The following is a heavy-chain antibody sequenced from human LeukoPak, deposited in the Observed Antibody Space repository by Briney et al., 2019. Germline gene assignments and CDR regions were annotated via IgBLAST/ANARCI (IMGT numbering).Heavy chain of an antibody. V-gene: IGHV3-48*03. CDR3: ALTWSSGI. CDR1: GFTFSSYE. J-gene: IGHJ3*02. D-gene: IGHD3-22*01. CDR2: ISSSGSSI. Sequence: GGSLRVSCAASGFTFSSYEMNWVRQAPGKGLEWVSYISSSGSSIYYADSVKGRFTISRDNAKNSLYLQMNSLRAEDTAVYYCALTWSSGIWGQGTMVTVSS.